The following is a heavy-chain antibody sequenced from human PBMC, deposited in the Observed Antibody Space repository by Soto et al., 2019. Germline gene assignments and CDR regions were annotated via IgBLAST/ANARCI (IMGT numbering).Heavy chain of an antibody. Sequence: ESGGGVVQPGRSLRLSCAASGFTFSSYGMHWVRQAPGKGLEWVAVISYDGSNKYYADSVKGRFTISRDNSKNTLYLQMNSLRAEDTAVYYCAKDDDLGSSPAFDYWGQGTLVTVSS. J-gene: IGHJ4*02. CDR3: AKDDDLGSSPAFDY. CDR1: GFTFSSYG. D-gene: IGHD6-6*01. V-gene: IGHV3-30*18. CDR2: ISYDGSNK.